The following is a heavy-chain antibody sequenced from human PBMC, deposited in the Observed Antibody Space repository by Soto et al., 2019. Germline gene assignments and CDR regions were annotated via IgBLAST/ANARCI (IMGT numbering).Heavy chain of an antibody. V-gene: IGHV4-59*01. CDR3: ARGSSSYHY. CDR2: IYFSGST. J-gene: IGHJ4*02. Sequence: SETLSVTCTVSGGSITTYYWSWTRQPPGKGLEWIGYIYFSGSTNYNPSLKSRVTISVDTSKNQFSLKLSSVTAADTAVYYCARGSSSYHYWGQGSLVTVS. D-gene: IGHD6-6*01. CDR1: GGSITTYY.